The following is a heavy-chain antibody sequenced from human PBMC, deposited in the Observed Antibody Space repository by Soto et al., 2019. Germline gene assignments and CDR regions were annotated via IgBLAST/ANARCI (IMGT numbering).Heavy chain of an antibody. V-gene: IGHV1-8*01. Sequence: QVQLVQSGAEVKKPGASVKVSCKASGYTFTSYDINWVRQATGQGLEWMGWMNPNSGNTGYAQKFQGRVTMTRKTYTSTAYMELSSLTSEDSAVYYCARRGYRSIWYYYYYYGMDVWGQGNTVTVSS. CDR2: MNPNSGNT. CDR3: ARRGYRSIWYYYYYYGMDV. D-gene: IGHD6-13*01. CDR1: GYTFTSYD. J-gene: IGHJ6*02.